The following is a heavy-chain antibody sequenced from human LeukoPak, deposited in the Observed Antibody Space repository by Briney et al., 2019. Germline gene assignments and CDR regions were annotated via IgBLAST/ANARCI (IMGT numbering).Heavy chain of an antibody. J-gene: IGHJ4*02. CDR3: ARERTSVSYYIDY. V-gene: IGHV3-11*04. Sequence: GGSLRLSCAASGFTFSDYYMSWIRQAPGKGLEWVSYISTSGSTIYYADSVKGRFTISRDNAKNSLYLQMNSLRAEDTAVYYCARERTSVSYYIDYWGQGTLVTVSS. CDR1: GFTFSDYY. CDR2: ISTSGSTI. D-gene: IGHD1-26*01.